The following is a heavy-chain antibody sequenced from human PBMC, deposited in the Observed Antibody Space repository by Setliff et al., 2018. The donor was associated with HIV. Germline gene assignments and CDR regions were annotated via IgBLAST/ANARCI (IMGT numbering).Heavy chain of an antibody. Sequence: ASVKVSCKASGYTFTTYSINWVRQAPGQGLEWMGWINTNTGNPTYAQAFTGRFVFSLDTSVSTAYLQISSLKAEDSAIYYCARVSDTGVDPQTHRDYWGQGTLVTVSS. J-gene: IGHJ4*02. V-gene: IGHV7-4-1*02. CDR1: GYTFTTYS. D-gene: IGHD2-21*01. CDR2: INTNTGNP. CDR3: ARVSDTGVDPQTHRDY.